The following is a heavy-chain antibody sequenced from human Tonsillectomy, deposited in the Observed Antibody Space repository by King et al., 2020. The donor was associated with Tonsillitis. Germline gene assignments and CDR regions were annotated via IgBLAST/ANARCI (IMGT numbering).Heavy chain of an antibody. CDR3: AKEADRYCSSTSCYGGFDY. J-gene: IGHJ4*02. CDR1: GFTFSSYA. Sequence: VQLVESGGGLVQPGGSLRLSCAASGFTFSSYAMSWVRQAPGKGLEWVSAISGSGGGTSYADSVKGRFTISRDNSKNTLYLQMNSLRAEDTAVYYCAKEADRYCSSTSCYGGFDYWGQGTLVTVSS. CDR2: ISGSGGGT. V-gene: IGHV3-23*04. D-gene: IGHD2-2*01.